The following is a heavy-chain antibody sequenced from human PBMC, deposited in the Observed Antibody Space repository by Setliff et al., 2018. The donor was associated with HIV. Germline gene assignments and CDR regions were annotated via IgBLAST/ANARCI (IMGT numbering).Heavy chain of an antibody. CDR2: ISSSSSYI. J-gene: IGHJ6*03. D-gene: IGHD3-3*01. CDR3: ARRRYDFWSGYYPYYMDV. V-gene: IGHV3-21*01. CDR1: GFTVSTYY. Sequence: GGSLRLSCAASGFTVSTYYMNWVRQAPGKGLEWVSSISSSSSYIYYADSAKGRFTISRDNAKNSLYLQMNSLRAEDTAVYYCARRRYDFWSGYYPYYMDVWGKGTTVTVSS.